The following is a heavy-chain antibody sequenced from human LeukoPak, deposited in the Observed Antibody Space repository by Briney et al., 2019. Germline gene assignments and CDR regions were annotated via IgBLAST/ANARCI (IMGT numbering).Heavy chain of an antibody. V-gene: IGHV4-39*01. CDR3: VSPRGFSYGYFDY. J-gene: IGHJ4*02. CDR2: IYYSKNT. CDR1: GGSVSSYY. D-gene: IGHD5-18*01. Sequence: SETLCLTCTVSGGSVSSYYWSWIRQPPGKGLEWIGSIYYSKNTYYNPSLKSRVTISADTSKNQFSLTLGSVSATDTAVYYCVSPRGFSYGYFDYWGQGTLVTVSS.